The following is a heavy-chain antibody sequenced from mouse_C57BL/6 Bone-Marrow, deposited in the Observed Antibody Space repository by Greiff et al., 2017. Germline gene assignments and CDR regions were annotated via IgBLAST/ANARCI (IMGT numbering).Heavy chain of an antibody. CDR3: AKLTGTGAMDY. D-gene: IGHD4-1*01. CDR1: GYSLTSYG. CDR2: IWGGGST. V-gene: IGHV2-9*01. Sequence: VQLVESGPGLVAPSPCLSISCTASGYSLTSYGVHWVRQTPGKGLEWLGVIWGGGSTNYNSPLMSSLSNSNANPKSQVILKMNSLQTDDTAMYYCAKLTGTGAMDYWGQGTSVTVSS. J-gene: IGHJ4*01.